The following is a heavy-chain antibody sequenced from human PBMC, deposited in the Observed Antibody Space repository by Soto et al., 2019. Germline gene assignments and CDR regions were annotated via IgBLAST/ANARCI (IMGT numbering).Heavy chain of an antibody. V-gene: IGHV1-18*01. CDR3: ARVVGALGHLFDP. J-gene: IGHJ5*02. Sequence: QVQLEQSGAEVKKPGASVKVSCKASGYTFTSYGISWVRPAPGQGIERMGRISAYNGNTNYAQTLQGRDTMTPDTSTRTDYRELRILRSDDTAVYYCARVVGALGHLFDPWCQGALVTVSS. CDR1: GYTFTSYG. CDR2: ISAYNGNT. D-gene: IGHD1-26*01.